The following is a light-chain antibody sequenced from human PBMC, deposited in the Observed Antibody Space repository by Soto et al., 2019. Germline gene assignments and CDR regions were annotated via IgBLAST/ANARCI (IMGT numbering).Light chain of an antibody. CDR3: QQYGSSPWT. CDR2: GAS. J-gene: IGKJ1*01. Sequence: EIVLTQSPGTLSLSPGERATLSCRASQSISSTYLTWYHQKPGQAPRLLIYGASNRATGIPDRFSGSGSGTDFTLTINRLEPEDFALYYCQQYGSSPWTFGHGTKVDIK. CDR1: QSISSTY. V-gene: IGKV3-20*01.